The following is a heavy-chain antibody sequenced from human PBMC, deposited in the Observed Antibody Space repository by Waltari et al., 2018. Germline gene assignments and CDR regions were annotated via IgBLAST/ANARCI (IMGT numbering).Heavy chain of an antibody. Sequence: GSTYYNPSLKSRVTISVDTSKNQFSLKLSSVTAADTAVYYCARGGIVVVPAAYFDYWGQGTLVTVSS. J-gene: IGHJ4*02. CDR3: ARGGIVVVPAAYFDY. CDR2: GST. V-gene: IGHV4-31*02. D-gene: IGHD2-2*01.